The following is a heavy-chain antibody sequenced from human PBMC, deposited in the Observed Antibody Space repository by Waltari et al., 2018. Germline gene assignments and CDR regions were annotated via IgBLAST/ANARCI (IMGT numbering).Heavy chain of an antibody. CDR3: ARRSIRGFIKEGPNLFDP. D-gene: IGHD3-10*01. J-gene: IGHJ5*02. Sequence: QVPGKGLVWVSRINSDGSSTIYADSVKGRFTISRDNAKNTLYLQMNSLSADDTAVYYCARRSIRGFIKEGPNLFDPWGQGTLVTVSS. CDR2: INSDGSST. V-gene: IGHV3-74*01.